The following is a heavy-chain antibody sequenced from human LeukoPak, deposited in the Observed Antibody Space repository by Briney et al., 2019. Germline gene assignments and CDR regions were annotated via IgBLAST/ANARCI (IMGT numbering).Heavy chain of an antibody. CDR2: ISYDGSKK. J-gene: IGHJ4*02. V-gene: IGHV3-30*04. Sequence: GGCLRLSCAGSGFTFSSYSLHGVRPAPGRGRERVAVISYDGSKKYYADSVKGRFTISRDKSKNTLYLQMNSLRSDDTAVYYCGRGYSGYDLLDFWGQGTLVTVSS. CDR1: GFTFSSYS. CDR3: GRGYSGYDLLDF. D-gene: IGHD5-12*01.